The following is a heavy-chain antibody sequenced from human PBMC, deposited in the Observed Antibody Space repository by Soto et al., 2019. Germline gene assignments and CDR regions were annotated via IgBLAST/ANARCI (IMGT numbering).Heavy chain of an antibody. V-gene: IGHV3-23*01. CDR3: AKGPAYDFWSGPPDYYGMDV. J-gene: IGHJ6*02. Sequence: PGGSLRLSCVASGFPFSSYAMSWVRQTPGKGLEWVSGISGSGGRTYYADSVKGRFTISRDNSNNTLSLQMNSLRAEDTAVYYCAKGPAYDFWSGPPDYYGMDVWGQGTTVTVSS. D-gene: IGHD3-3*01. CDR1: GFPFSSYA. CDR2: ISGSGGRT.